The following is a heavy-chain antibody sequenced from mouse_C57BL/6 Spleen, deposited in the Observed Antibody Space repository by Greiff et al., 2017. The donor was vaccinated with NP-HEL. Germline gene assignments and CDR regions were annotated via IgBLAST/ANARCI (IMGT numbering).Heavy chain of an antibody. Sequence: VQLQESGAELARPGASVKLSCKASGYTFTSYGISWVKQRTGQGLEWIGEIYPRSGNTYYNEKFKGKATLTADKSSSTAYMELRSLTSEDSAVYFCARHGGYDGAWFAYWGQGTLVTVSA. J-gene: IGHJ3*01. CDR2: IYPRSGNT. CDR1: GYTFTSYG. CDR3: ARHGGYDGAWFAY. D-gene: IGHD2-2*01. V-gene: IGHV1-81*01.